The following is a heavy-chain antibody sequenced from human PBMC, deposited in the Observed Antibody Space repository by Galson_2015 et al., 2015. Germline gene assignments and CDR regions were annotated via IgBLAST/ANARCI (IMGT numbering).Heavy chain of an antibody. D-gene: IGHD2-15*01. CDR1: GFSLGTSGVG. CDR2: IYWDDDK. J-gene: IGHJ4*02. Sequence: PALVKPTQPLTLPCTFSGFSLGTSGVGVGWIRQPPGKAREWLALIYWDDDKRYSPSLKSRLTITKDTSKNQVVLTMTNMDPVDTATYYCAHSRFSSVRWGQGTLVTVSS. V-gene: IGHV2-5*02. CDR3: AHSRFSSVR.